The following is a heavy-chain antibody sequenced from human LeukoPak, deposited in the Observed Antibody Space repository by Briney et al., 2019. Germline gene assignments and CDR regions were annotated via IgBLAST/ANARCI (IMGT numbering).Heavy chain of an antibody. Sequence: GESLKISCKGSGYSFTTYWIGWLRQMPGKGLEWMGVIYPHDSDTRYSPSFQGQVTISADKSISTAYLQWSSLKASDSAIFYCARQGRPDYRTIDYGGQGTLVTVSS. CDR1: GYSFTTYW. CDR3: ARQGRPDYRTIDY. CDR2: IYPHDSDT. J-gene: IGHJ4*02. V-gene: IGHV5-51*01. D-gene: IGHD4-11*01.